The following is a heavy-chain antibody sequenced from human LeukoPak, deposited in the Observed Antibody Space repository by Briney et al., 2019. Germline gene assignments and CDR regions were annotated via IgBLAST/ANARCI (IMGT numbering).Heavy chain of an antibody. J-gene: IGHJ5*02. CDR1: GFTFSDYY. D-gene: IGHD1-1*01. CDR3: ARRGVQLQRISWFDP. CDR2: ISSSGNTI. V-gene: IGHV3-11*01. Sequence: GGSLRLSCAASGFTFSDYYMSWIRQAPGKGLEWVSYISSSGNTIYYADSVKGRFTISRDNAKNSLYLQMNSLRAEDTAVYYCARRGVQLQRISWFDPWGQGTLVTVCS.